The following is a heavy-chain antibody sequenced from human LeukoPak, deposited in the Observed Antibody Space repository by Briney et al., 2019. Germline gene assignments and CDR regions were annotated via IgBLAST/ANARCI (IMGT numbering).Heavy chain of an antibody. Sequence: GGSLRLSCTASGFTFGDYGMSWVRQAPGKGLEWVGLIRSKAYGGTTEYAASVKGRFSFSRDYSKSIAYLQLNSLKTEDTAVYYCTRDGIRGYYAFDYWGQGTLVTVSS. CDR2: IRSKAYGGTT. J-gene: IGHJ4*02. CDR1: GFTFGDYG. CDR3: TRDGIRGYYAFDY. D-gene: IGHD3-22*01. V-gene: IGHV3-49*04.